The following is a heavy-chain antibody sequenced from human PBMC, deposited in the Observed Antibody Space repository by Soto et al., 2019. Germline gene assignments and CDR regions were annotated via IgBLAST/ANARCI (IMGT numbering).Heavy chain of an antibody. CDR3: VRDEIGVGLEH. J-gene: IGHJ1*01. V-gene: IGHV3-74*01. D-gene: IGHD1-26*01. Sequence: GGSLRLSCAASGFTFSNYWMHWVRQTPGMGLVWVSHINIDGSDTTYADSVRGRFTISRDNAKNTLYLQMNSLRAEDTAVEYCVRDEIGVGLEHWGMGTQVTVAS. CDR1: GFTFSNYW. CDR2: INIDGSDT.